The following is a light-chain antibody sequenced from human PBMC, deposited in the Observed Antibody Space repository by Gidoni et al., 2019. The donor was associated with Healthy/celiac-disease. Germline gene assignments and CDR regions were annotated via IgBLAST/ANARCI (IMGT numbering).Light chain of an antibody. J-gene: IGKJ2*01. V-gene: IGKV1-39*01. Sequence: PSSLCAPVGDRVTITCPESQSVRSLLNWSQQRPGKAPKLLFYAASSLQRGVPSKFSGGGSGTDFTLTLSSVQPVDFATYFCQQSYSTPYTFGQGTKLEIK. CDR1: QSVRSL. CDR3: QQSYSTPYT. CDR2: AAS.